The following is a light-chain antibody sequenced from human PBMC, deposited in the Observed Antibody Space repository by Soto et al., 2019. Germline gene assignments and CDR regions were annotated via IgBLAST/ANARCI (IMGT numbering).Light chain of an antibody. CDR3: CSYAGSYTLV. J-gene: IGLJ3*02. CDR1: SSDVGAYNY. Sequence: QSALTQPRSVSGSPGQSVTISCTGTSSDVGAYNYVSWYQQHPGKVPKLMIYDVSRRPSGVPDRVSGSKSGNTASLTISGLQADDEADYYCCSYAGSYTLVFGGGPKLTVL. V-gene: IGLV2-11*01. CDR2: DVS.